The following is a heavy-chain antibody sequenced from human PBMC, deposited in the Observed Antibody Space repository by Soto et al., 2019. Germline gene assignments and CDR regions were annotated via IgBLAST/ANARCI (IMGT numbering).Heavy chain of an antibody. CDR2: ISYDGTNK. J-gene: IGHJ5*01. V-gene: IGHV3-30*18. D-gene: IGHD1-1*01. CDR1: GFTFTNHG. CDR3: AKDWGXIXRNWWFDS. Sequence: QVQVVESGGGVVQPGRSLRLSCEASGFTFTNHGMHWVRQAPGKGLXXVAVISYDGTNKYYADSVKGRFTISRDNSKNTLYLQMNSLRAEDTAVYYCAKDWGXIXRNWWFDSWGQGTLVTVSS.